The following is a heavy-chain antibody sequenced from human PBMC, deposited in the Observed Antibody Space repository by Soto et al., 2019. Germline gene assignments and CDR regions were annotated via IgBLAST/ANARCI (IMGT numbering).Heavy chain of an antibody. D-gene: IGHD3-10*01. CDR2: VSAYNGNT. Sequence: QVQLVQSGAEVKKPGASVKVSCKASGYTFTSYGISWVRQAPGQGVEWMGWVSAYNGNTNNAQKLQGRVTMTTDTSTSTANMELRSLRTDDTAVNYCERDVSICGELSIAYFDYWGQGTLVTVSS. J-gene: IGHJ4*02. CDR3: ERDVSICGELSIAYFDY. V-gene: IGHV1-18*01. CDR1: GYTFTSYG.